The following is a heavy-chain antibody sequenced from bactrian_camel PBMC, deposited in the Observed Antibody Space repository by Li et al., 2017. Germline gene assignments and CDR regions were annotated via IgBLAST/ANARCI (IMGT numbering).Heavy chain of an antibody. CDR1: GYKYDSWSGSC. V-gene: IGHV3S1*01. Sequence: HVQLVESGGGSVQPGGSLRMSCVSSGYKYDSWSGSCMAWFRQLPGKEREAVASIFSAGGSTYYADSVQGRFTVSRDNTKKTLLLQMDSLKPEDTAMYYCAAGTRIIVGDYCDGITDWGQGTQVTVS. CDR3: AAGTRIIVGDYCDGITD. J-gene: IGHJ4*01. D-gene: IGHD3*01. CDR2: IFSAGGST.